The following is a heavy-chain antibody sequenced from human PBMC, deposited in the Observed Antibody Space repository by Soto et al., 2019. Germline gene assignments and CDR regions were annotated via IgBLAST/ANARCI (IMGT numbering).Heavy chain of an antibody. CDR2: ISSSSSYK. D-gene: IGHD6-13*01. Sequence: EVQLVESGGGLVKPGGSLRLSCAASGFTFSSYSMNWVRQAPGKGLEWVSSISSSSSYKYYADSVKGRFTISRDNAKNALYLQMNSLRAEDTAVYYCARDRIAARYNWFDPWGQGTLVTVSS. CDR3: ARDRIAARYNWFDP. V-gene: IGHV3-21*01. CDR1: GFTFSSYS. J-gene: IGHJ5*02.